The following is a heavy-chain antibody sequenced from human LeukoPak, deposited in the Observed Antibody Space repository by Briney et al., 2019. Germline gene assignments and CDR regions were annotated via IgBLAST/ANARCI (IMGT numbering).Heavy chain of an antibody. CDR3: ARDPVSYYYYMDV. V-gene: IGHV1-2*02. J-gene: IGHJ6*03. Sequence: ASVKVSCKASGYTFTGYYMHWVRQAPGQGLEWMGWINPNSGGTNYAQKFQGRVTMTRDTSISTAYMELSRLRSDDTAVYYCARDPVSYYYYMDVWGKGTTVTVSS. CDR1: GYTFTGYY. CDR2: INPNSGGT.